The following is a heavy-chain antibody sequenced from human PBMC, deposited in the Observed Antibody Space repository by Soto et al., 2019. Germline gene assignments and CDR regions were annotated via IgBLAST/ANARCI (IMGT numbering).Heavy chain of an antibody. V-gene: IGHV1-46*01. CDR2: VNPSGGST. D-gene: IGHD3-22*01. CDR1: GYTFTSYY. Sequence: GASVKVSCKASGYTFTSYYMHWVRQAPGQGLEWMGIVNPSGGSTSYAQKFQGRVTMTRDTSTSTVYMELSSLRSEDTAVYYCARGRDSSGTYWYFDLWGRGTLVTVPS. J-gene: IGHJ2*01. CDR3: ARGRDSSGTYWYFDL.